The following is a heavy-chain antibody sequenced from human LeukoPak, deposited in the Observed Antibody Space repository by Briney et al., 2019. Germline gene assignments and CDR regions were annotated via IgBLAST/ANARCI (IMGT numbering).Heavy chain of an antibody. D-gene: IGHD6-19*01. CDR2: IGTAGDT. CDR3: ARVQYSSGWYYFDY. J-gene: IGHJ4*02. Sequence: GGSLRLSCAASRFIFSSYDMHWVRQATGKGLEWVSAIGTAGDTYYPGSVKGRFTISRENAKNSLYLQMNSLRAGDTAVYYCARVQYSSGWYYFDYWGQGTLVTVSS. V-gene: IGHV3-13*01. CDR1: RFIFSSYD.